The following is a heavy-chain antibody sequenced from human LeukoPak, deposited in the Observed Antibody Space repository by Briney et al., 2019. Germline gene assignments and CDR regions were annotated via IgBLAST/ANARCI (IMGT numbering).Heavy chain of an antibody. V-gene: IGHV3-48*03. CDR2: ISSRGTSI. D-gene: IGHD3-22*01. CDR1: GFTFSSYE. CDR3: ARAHFYDSSALDY. J-gene: IGHJ4*02. Sequence: GGSLRLSCAASGFTFSSYEMNWVRQAPGKGLEWISYISSRGTSIHHADSVKGRFTISRDNAKNSLYLQMNSLRAEDTAVYYCARAHFYDSSALDYWGQGTLVTVSS.